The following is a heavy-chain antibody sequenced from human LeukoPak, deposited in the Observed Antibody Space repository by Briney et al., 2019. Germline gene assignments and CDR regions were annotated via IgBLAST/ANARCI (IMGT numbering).Heavy chain of an antibody. CDR1: GFTFSSYA. Sequence: GGSLRLSCAASGFTFSSYAMSWVRQAPGKGLEWVSAISSNGGSTYYANSVKGRFTISRDNSKNTLYLQMGSLRAEDMAVYYCARGARDGDYVLDYWGQGTLVTVSS. CDR3: ARGARDGDYVLDY. D-gene: IGHD4-17*01. J-gene: IGHJ4*02. V-gene: IGHV3-64*01. CDR2: ISSNGGST.